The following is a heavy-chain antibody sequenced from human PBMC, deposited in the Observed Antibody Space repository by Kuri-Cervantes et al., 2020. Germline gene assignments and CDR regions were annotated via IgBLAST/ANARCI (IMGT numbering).Heavy chain of an antibody. CDR2: IYRSGST. V-gene: IGHV3-53*04. J-gene: IGHJ6*03. CDR1: GFTFSNNW. D-gene: IGHD5-24*01. Sequence: GGSLRLSCAASGFTFSNNWMSWVRQAPGKGLEWVSIIYRSGSTYYADSVKGRFTISRHNSKNTLYLQMNSLRAEDTAVYYCGRAVGGQLPEYYYYYMDVWGKGTTVTVSS. CDR3: GRAVGGQLPEYYYYYMDV.